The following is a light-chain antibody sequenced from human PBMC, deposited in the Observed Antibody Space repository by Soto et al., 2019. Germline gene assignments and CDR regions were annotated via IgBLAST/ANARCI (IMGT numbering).Light chain of an antibody. CDR2: KAS. Sequence: DIQMTQSPSTLSASVGDRVTITCRASQSISIWLAWYQQKPGTAPKLLIYKASSLQSGVPSRFSGSGSGTEFTLPISSLQPDDFATYYCQQYSSYPYTFGQGTKLEIK. CDR3: QQYSSYPYT. J-gene: IGKJ2*01. CDR1: QSISIW. V-gene: IGKV1-5*03.